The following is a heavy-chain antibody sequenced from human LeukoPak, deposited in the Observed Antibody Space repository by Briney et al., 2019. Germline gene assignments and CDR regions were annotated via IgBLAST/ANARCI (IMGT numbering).Heavy chain of an antibody. CDR2: IRSKAYGGTT. CDR1: GFTFGDYA. V-gene: IGHV3-49*04. Sequence: GGSLRLSCTASGFTFGDYAMSWVRQAPGKGLEWVGFIRSKAYGGTTEYAASVKGRFTISRDDSKSIAYLQMNSLKTEDTAVYYCTRDPPYYSDSSGSTRFDYWGQGTLVTVSS. J-gene: IGHJ4*02. CDR3: TRDPPYYSDSSGSTRFDY. D-gene: IGHD3-22*01.